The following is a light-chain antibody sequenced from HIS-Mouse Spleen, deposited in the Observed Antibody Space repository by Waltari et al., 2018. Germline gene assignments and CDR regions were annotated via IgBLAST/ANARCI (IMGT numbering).Light chain of an antibody. CDR3: QQYYSYPWT. J-gene: IGKJ1*01. V-gene: IGKV1-8*01. CDR2: AAS. Sequence: AIRMTQSPSSFSASTGDSVTITCRASQGISSYLAWYQQKPGKAPKLLIYAASTLQSGVPSRFSGSGSGTDFTLTISCLQSEDFATYCCQQYYSYPWTFGQGTKVEIK. CDR1: QGISSY.